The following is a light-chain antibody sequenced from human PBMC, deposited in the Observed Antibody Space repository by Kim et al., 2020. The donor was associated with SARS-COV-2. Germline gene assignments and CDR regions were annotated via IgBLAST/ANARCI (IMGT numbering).Light chain of an antibody. CDR2: DVR. CDR3: SSYTSSSTLYV. CDR1: SSDVGGYNY. V-gene: IGLV2-14*03. Sequence: QSSTISCTGTSSDVGGYNYVSWYQQHPGKAPKLMIYDVRNRPSGVSNRFSGSKSGNTASLTISGLQAEDEADYYCSSYTSSSTLYVFGTGTKVTVL. J-gene: IGLJ1*01.